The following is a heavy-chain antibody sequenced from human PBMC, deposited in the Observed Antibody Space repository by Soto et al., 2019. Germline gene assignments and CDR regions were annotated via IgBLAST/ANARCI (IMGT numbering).Heavy chain of an antibody. V-gene: IGHV5-51*01. CDR3: ARRFDANWNYDVGYFDY. J-gene: IGHJ4*02. D-gene: IGHD1-7*01. CDR1: GYSFTSYW. Sequence: GESLKISCKGSGYSFTSYWIGWVRQMPGKGLEWMGIIYPGDSDTRYSPSFQGQVTISADKSISTAYLQWSSLKASDTAMYYCARRFDANWNYDVGYFDYWGQGTLVTVSS. CDR2: IYPGDSDT.